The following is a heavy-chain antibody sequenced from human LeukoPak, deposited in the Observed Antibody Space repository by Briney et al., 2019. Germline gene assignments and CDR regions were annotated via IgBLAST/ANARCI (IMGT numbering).Heavy chain of an antibody. CDR2: FDPEDGET. D-gene: IGHD6-13*01. CDR3: ATDLSLSSWLDY. Sequence: ASVKVSRKVSGYTLTELSMHWVRQAPGKGIERMGGFDPEDGETIYAEKFQGRVTMTEDTCTDTAYMELSSLRSEDTAVYYCATDLSLSSWLDYWGQGTLVTVSS. CDR1: GYTLTELS. J-gene: IGHJ4*02. V-gene: IGHV1-24*01.